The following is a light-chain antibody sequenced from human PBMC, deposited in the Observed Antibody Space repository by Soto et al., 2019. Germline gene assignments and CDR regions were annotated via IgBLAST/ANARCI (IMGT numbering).Light chain of an antibody. CDR2: AAS. V-gene: IGKV1-27*01. CDR3: HKYNKAPRT. Sequence: DIQMTQSPSSLSASVGDRVTITCRASQGISNYLAWYQQKPGKVPKLLIYAASTLQSGVPSRFSGSGSGTDFTLTISILQPEDVATYYCHKYNKAPRTFGQGTKVEIK. J-gene: IGKJ1*01. CDR1: QGISNY.